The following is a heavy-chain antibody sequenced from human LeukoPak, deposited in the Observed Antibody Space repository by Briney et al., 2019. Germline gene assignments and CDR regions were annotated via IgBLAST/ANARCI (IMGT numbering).Heavy chain of an antibody. V-gene: IGHV3-15*07. D-gene: IGHD3-22*01. CDR1: GFTFTNAW. Sequence: GGSLRLSCATSGFTFTNAWMNWVRQAPGKGLEWVGRIRSNSDGGTIDYAAPVKGRFTLSRADSKNTLYLQMNSLQTEDTAVYYCATDFSDSTWGQGTLVTVSS. CDR2: IRSNSDGGTI. CDR3: ATDFSDST. J-gene: IGHJ5*02.